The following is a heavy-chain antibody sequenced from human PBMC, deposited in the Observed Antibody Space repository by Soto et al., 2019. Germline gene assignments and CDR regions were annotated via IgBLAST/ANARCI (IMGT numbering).Heavy chain of an antibody. J-gene: IGHJ5*02. Sequence: ASVKVSCKASGYTFTVYYMHWVRQAPGQGLEWMGWINPKSGGTMYPQKFQGRVTMTWDTSISTAYMALTRLRSDDTAVYYCARDRDDDDYVWGSYRYTAWFDPWGQGTLVTVSS. CDR2: INPKSGGT. V-gene: IGHV1-2*02. D-gene: IGHD3-16*02. CDR3: ARDRDDDDYVWGSYRYTAWFDP. CDR1: GYTFTVYY.